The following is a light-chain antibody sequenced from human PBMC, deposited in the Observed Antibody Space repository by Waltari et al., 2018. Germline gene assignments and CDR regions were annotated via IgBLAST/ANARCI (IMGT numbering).Light chain of an antibody. CDR3: HQSDRIPQT. CDR2: YAS. V-gene: IGKV6-21*01. Sequence: EIVLTQSPDFQSVTPKEKVTITCRASQSIGTKLTWYQQKPDQSPKLLIKYASQSFAGVPARFSGSGSGTEFTLTITSLEAEDAATYYCHQSDRIPQTFGQGTRLEIK. J-gene: IGKJ5*01. CDR1: QSIGTK.